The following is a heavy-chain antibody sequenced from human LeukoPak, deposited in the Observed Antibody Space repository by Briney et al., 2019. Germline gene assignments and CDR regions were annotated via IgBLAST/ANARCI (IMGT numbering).Heavy chain of an antibody. D-gene: IGHD1-14*01. Sequence: SETLSLTCTVSGGSINSFFWSWIRQPPGKGLEWIGCIHYSGSTNYNPSLKSRVTISVDTSKTQFSLKLASVTATDTGVYYCARTGPGGYWGQGTLVTVSS. J-gene: IGHJ4*02. V-gene: IGHV4-59*08. CDR2: IHYSGST. CDR1: GGSINSFF. CDR3: ARTGPGGY.